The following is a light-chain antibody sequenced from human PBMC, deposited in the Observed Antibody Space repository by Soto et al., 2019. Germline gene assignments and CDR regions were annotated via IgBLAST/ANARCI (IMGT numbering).Light chain of an antibody. V-gene: IGLV1-40*01. CDR1: SSNIGAAYD. Sequence: QPVLTQPPSVSGAPGQWVTISCTGSSSNIGAAYDVHWYQQFPGTAPKLLIYGNNNRPSGVPDRFSGSKSGTSASLAITGLQAEDEADYYCQSYDSSLSVLVFGGGTQLTVL. J-gene: IGLJ2*01. CDR2: GNN. CDR3: QSYDSSLSVLV.